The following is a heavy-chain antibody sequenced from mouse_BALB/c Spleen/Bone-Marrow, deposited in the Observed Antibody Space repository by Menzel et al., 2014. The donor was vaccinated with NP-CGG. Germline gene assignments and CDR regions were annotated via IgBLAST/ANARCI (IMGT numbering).Heavy chain of an antibody. J-gene: IGHJ4*01. CDR1: GYTFTDYA. D-gene: IGHD2-14*01. CDR3: ARSRYDHYYAMDY. Sequence: VQLQQSRPELVRPGVSVKISCKGSGYTFTDYAMHWVKQSHAKSLEWIGVISTYSDNTNYNQKFKGKATMTVDKSSSTAYMELARLTSEDSAIYYYARSRYDHYYAMDYWGQGTSVTVSS. CDR2: ISTYSDNT. V-gene: IGHV1-67*01.